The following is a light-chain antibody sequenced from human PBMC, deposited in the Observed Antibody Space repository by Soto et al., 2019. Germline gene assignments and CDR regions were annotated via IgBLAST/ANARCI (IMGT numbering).Light chain of an antibody. CDR1: ESIGDY. V-gene: IGKV3-20*01. J-gene: IGKJ5*01. CDR3: QQYVTSPAIP. CDR2: GAT. Sequence: GERATLCCWASESIGDYLAWYQQKPGQAPRLFIYGATMRTTGTPDRFSGAGSETHFTLAISRLEPGDFAVYYCQQYVTSPAIPFCQGTRLEIK.